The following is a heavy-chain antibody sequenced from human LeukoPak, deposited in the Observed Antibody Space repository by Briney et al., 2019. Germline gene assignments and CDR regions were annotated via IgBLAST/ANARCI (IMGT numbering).Heavy chain of an antibody. CDR2: IIPIVGTA. V-gene: IGHV1-69*01. D-gene: IGHD2-2*01. CDR1: GGTFSSYA. J-gene: IGHJ4*02. CDR3: LIVLVPAAMGY. Sequence: GSSVKVSCKASGGTFSSYAISWVRQAPGQGLEWMGGIIPIVGTANYAQKFQGRVTITADESTTTAYMELSSLISEDTAVYYCLIVLVPAAMGYWGQGTLVTVSS.